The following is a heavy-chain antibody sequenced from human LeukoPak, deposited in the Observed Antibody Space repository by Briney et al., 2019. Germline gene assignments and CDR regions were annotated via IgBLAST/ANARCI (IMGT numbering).Heavy chain of an antibody. CDR1: GITLSNYG. D-gene: IGHD3-10*01. V-gene: IGHV3-23*01. CDR2: IGGSGGVT. CDR3: AKRGVVIRVILVGFHKEAYYFDS. Sequence: GGSLRLSCADSGITLSNYGLSWVRQAPGKGLEWVAGIGGSGGVTNYADSVKGRFTISRDSAKNTLYLQMNSLRAGDTAVYFCAKRGVVIRVILVGFHKEAYYFDSWGQGALVTVSS. J-gene: IGHJ4*02.